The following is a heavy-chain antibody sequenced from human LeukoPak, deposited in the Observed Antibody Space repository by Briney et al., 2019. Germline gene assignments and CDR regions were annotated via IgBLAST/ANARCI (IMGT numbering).Heavy chain of an antibody. J-gene: IGHJ6*03. D-gene: IGHD2-2*01. CDR3: AKSIPRGPAYYYMDV. V-gene: IGHV3-23*01. Sequence: GGSLRLSCAASGFTFSSYAMSWVRQAPGKGLEWVSAISGRGGSTYYADSVKGRFTISRDNSKYTLYLQMNSLRAEDTAVYYCAKSIPRGPAYYYMDVWGKGTTVTVSS. CDR1: GFTFSSYA. CDR2: ISGRGGST.